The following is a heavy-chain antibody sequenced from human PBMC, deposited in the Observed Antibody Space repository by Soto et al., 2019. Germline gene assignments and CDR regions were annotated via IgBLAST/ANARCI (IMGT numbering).Heavy chain of an antibody. D-gene: IGHD1-26*01. J-gene: IGHJ3*02. Sequence: ASVKVSCKASGGTFSSYAISWVRQAPGQGLEWMGGIIPIFGTANYAQKFQGRVTITADESTSTAYMELSSLRSEDTAVYYCARERDGSYLNDAFDIWGQGTMVTVS. V-gene: IGHV1-69*13. CDR2: IIPIFGTA. CDR1: GGTFSSYA. CDR3: ARERDGSYLNDAFDI.